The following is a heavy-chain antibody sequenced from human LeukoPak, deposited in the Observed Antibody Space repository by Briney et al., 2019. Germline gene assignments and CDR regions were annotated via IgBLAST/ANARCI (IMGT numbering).Heavy chain of an antibody. D-gene: IGHD6-19*01. CDR2: ISTSSSYI. J-gene: IGHJ3*02. CDR1: GCTFSDYS. CDR3: ARGASVVPGIDNAFDI. V-gene: IGHV3-21*01. Sequence: GGSLRFSCAASGCTFSDYSMNWVRQAPGKGLEWVSSISTSSSYINYADSVKGRFTISRDNAKKSLYLQMNSLRADDTALYYCARGASVVPGIDNAFDIWGQGTMVTVSS.